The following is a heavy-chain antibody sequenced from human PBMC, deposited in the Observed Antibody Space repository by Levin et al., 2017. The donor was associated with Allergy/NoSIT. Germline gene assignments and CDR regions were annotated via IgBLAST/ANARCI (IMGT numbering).Heavy chain of an antibody. CDR3: AREHRTSDGIDV. Sequence: GESLKISCVASEFTFSNYWMHWVRQAPGKGLVWVSRIDSDGSITTYADSVKGRFTISRDNAKNTLFLQMNSLRAEDTAVYYCAREHRTSDGIDVWGQRTTVTVSS. CDR2: IDSDGSIT. D-gene: IGHD1-14*01. V-gene: IGHV3-74*01. CDR1: EFTFSNYW. J-gene: IGHJ6*02.